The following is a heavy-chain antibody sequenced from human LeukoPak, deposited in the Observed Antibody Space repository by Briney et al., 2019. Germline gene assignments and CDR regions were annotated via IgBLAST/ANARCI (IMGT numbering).Heavy chain of an antibody. J-gene: IGHJ4*02. CDR2: MNPNTGKT. V-gene: IGHV1-8*01. Sequence: ASVKVSCKASGYTFTTSDINWVRQATGQGLEWMGWMNPNTGKTGSAQRFQGRLTMTQNTSTSTAYLEVTGLGFEDTGIYYCARGRPGPAGAGTYDFWAQGTLITVSS. CDR1: GYTFTTSD. CDR3: ARGRPGPAGAGTYDF. D-gene: IGHD6-13*01.